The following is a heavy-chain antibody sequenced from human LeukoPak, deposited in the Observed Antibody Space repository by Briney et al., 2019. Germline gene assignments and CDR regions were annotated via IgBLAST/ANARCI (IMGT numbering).Heavy chain of an antibody. J-gene: IGHJ5*02. D-gene: IGHD1-26*01. CDR2: ISGSGVGT. V-gene: IGHV3-23*01. Sequence: GGSLRLSCVASGFTFSNYAMSWVRQAPGRGLEWVSGISGSGVGTYYADSVKGRFTISRNNSKNTLYLQMNSLRAEDTAVYYCARANLGATSRNWFDPWGQGTLVTVSS. CDR1: GFTFSNYA. CDR3: ARANLGATSRNWFDP.